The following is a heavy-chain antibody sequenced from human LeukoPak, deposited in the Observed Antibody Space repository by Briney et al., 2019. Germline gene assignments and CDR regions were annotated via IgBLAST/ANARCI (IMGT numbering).Heavy chain of an antibody. J-gene: IGHJ4*02. Sequence: GGSLRLSCAASGFTFSSYAMHWVRQAPGKGLEWVAVISYDGSNKYYADSAKGRFTISRDNSKNTLYLQMNSLRAEDTAVYYCAREAPGPTEGFDYWGQGTLVTVSS. CDR3: AREAPGPTEGFDY. V-gene: IGHV3-30*04. CDR1: GFTFSSYA. CDR2: ISYDGSNK.